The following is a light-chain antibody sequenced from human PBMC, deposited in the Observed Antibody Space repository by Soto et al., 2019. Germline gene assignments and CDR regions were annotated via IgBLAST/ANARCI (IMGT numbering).Light chain of an antibody. J-gene: IGKJ2*01. CDR3: QQRSNWPPYT. Sequence: EIVLTQSPATLSLSPGERATLSCRASQSVSSYLAWYQQKPGQAPRLLIYDASNRATGIPARFSGSGSGTDFTLTISXXXXXXFAVYYCQQRSNWPPYTFGQGT. CDR1: QSVSSY. CDR2: DAS. V-gene: IGKV3-11*01.